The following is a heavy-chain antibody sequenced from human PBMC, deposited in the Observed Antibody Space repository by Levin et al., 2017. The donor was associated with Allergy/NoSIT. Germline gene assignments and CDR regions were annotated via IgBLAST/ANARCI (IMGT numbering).Heavy chain of an antibody. V-gene: IGHV3-48*02. CDR1: GFTFSSYS. Sequence: GESLKISCAASGFTFSSYSMNWVRQAPGKGLEWVSYISSSSSTIYYADSVKGRFTISRDNAKNSLYLQMNSLRDEDTAVYYCARARCSSTSCYALDYWGQGTLVTVSS. CDR3: ARARCSSTSCYALDY. D-gene: IGHD2-2*01. CDR2: ISSSSSTI. J-gene: IGHJ4*02.